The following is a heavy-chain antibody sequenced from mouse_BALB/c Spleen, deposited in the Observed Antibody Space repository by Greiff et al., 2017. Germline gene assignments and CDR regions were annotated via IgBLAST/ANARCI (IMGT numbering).Heavy chain of an antibody. CDR3: ASPLTTATGFAY. V-gene: IGHV1-9*01. Sequence: QVQLQQSGAELMKPGASVKISCKATGYTFSSYWIEWVKQRPGHGLEWIGEILPGSGSTNYNEKFKGKATFTADTSSNTAYMQLSSLTSEDSAVYYCASPLTTATGFAYWGQGTLVTVSA. CDR2: ILPGSGST. D-gene: IGHD1-2*01. J-gene: IGHJ3*01. CDR1: GYTFSSYW.